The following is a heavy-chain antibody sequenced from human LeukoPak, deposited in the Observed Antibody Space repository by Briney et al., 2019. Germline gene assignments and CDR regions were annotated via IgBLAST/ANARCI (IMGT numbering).Heavy chain of an antibody. J-gene: IGHJ1*01. CDR2: IYYSGST. CDR1: GGSISSYY. D-gene: IGHD6-13*01. V-gene: IGHV4-59*01. Sequence: SETLSLTCTVSGGSISSYYWSWIRQPPGKGLEWIGYIYYSGSTNYNPSLKSRVTISVDTSKNQFSLKLSSVTAADTAVYYCARADSSSWYERPLFQHRGQGTLVTASS. CDR3: ARADSSSWYERPLFQH.